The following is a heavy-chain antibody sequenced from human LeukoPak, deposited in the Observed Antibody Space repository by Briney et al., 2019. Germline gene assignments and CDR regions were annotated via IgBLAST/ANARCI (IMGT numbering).Heavy chain of an antibody. V-gene: IGHV4-59*01. CDR2: IYYNGST. D-gene: IGHD2-21*02. CDR3: ARETYCGGDCYSGFDY. CDR1: GGSISSYF. Sequence: SETLSLSCTVSGGSISSYFWSWIRQPPGKGLGRIGYIYYNGSTSYNPSLKSQLTISVDTSKNQFSLKLSSVTAADTAVYCCARETYCGGDCYSGFDYWGQGTLVTVSS. J-gene: IGHJ4*02.